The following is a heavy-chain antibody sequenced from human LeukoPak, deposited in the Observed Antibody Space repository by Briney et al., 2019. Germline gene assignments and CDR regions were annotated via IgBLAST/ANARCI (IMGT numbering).Heavy chain of an antibody. Sequence: SETLSLTCTVSGGSISSYYWSWIRQPAGKGLEWIGRIFSSGSTNYNPSLKTRVTMSVDTSKNQFSLRLSSVTAADSAVYYCARDRGTTFDYWGQGTLVTVSS. J-gene: IGHJ4*02. CDR1: GGSISSYY. D-gene: IGHD1-14*01. CDR3: ARDRGTTFDY. CDR2: IFSSGST. V-gene: IGHV4-4*07.